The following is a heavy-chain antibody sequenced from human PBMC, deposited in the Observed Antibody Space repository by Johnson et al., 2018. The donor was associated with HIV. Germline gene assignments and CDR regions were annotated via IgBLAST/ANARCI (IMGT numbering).Heavy chain of an antibody. D-gene: IGHD4-11*01. V-gene: IGHV3-48*03. CDR3: ARETVTSGAFDI. Sequence: VQLVESGGGLVQPGGSLRLSCAASGFTFDDYAMHWVRQAPGKGLEWVSYISSSGSTIYYADSVKGRFTISRDNAKNSLYLQMNSLRAGDTAVYYCARETVTSGAFDIWGQGTMVTVSS. J-gene: IGHJ3*02. CDR2: ISSSGSTI. CDR1: GFTFDDYA.